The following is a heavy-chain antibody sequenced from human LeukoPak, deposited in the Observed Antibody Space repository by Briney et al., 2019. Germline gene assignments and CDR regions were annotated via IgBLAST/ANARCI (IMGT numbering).Heavy chain of an antibody. V-gene: IGHV1-69*01. Sequence: SVKVSCKASGGTFSSYAISWVRQAPGQGLEWMGGIIPIFGTANYAQKFQGRVTITADESTSTAYMELSSLRSEDTAVYYCARGFEQQLGQEDYYGMDVWGKGTTVTVSS. D-gene: IGHD6-13*01. J-gene: IGHJ6*04. CDR1: GGTFSSYA. CDR2: IIPIFGTA. CDR3: ARGFEQQLGQEDYYGMDV.